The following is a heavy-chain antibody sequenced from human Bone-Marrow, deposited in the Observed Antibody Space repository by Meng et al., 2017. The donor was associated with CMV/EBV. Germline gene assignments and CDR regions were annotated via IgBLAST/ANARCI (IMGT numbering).Heavy chain of an antibody. CDR1: GFTFSSYW. CDR3: ARDPDRGGAFDI. Sequence: GESLKISCVASGFTFSSYWMDWVRQAPGKGLEWVANIKQDGNEKYYVDSVKGRFTISRDNAKNSLYLQMNSLRAEDTAVYYCARDPDRGGAFDIWGQGTMVAAS. D-gene: IGHD3-10*01. J-gene: IGHJ3*02. CDR2: IKQDGNEK. V-gene: IGHV3-7*01.